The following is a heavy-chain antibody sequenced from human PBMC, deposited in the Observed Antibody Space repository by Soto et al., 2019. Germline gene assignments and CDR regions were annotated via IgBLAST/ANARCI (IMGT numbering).Heavy chain of an antibody. CDR1: GFTFSSYW. Sequence: EVQLVESGGGLVQPGGSLRLSCAASGFTFSSYWMSWVRKAPGKGLEWVANIKQDGSEKYYVDSVKGRFTISRDNAKNSLYLQRNSLRAENTAVYYCASRGYGDYLRYYYGMDVWGQGTTVTVSS. J-gene: IGHJ6*02. CDR2: IKQDGSEK. V-gene: IGHV3-7*01. D-gene: IGHD4-17*01. CDR3: ASRGYGDYLRYYYGMDV.